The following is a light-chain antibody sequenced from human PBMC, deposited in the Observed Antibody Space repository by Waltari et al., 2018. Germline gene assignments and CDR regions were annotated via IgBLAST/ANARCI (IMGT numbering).Light chain of an antibody. Sequence: SSDLTQDPSVSVALGQTVRITCQGDTLRRYSASWYQQRPGQAPKLVLYGPDIRPSGIPDRFSGSTSGNTASLTITGAQVEDEADYYCHSRETFSTRLFGGGTRLTV. J-gene: IGLJ2*01. CDR2: GPD. CDR1: TLRRYS. V-gene: IGLV3-19*01. CDR3: HSRETFSTRL.